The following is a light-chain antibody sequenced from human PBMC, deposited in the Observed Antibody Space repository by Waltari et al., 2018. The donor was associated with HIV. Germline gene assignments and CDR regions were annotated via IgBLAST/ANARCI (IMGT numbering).Light chain of an antibody. V-gene: IGLV2-8*01. CDR2: GDN. CDR1: SSDIGAYNY. Sequence: QSALTQPPSASGSPGQSVTISCTGTSSDIGAYNYVAWYQQHPGRAPKLLLYGDNQRPSGVPGRFSGSKSGYTASLTVSGLQPEDEADYYCSSYAGSINLLFGGGTKLTVL. CDR3: SSYAGSINLL. J-gene: IGLJ2*01.